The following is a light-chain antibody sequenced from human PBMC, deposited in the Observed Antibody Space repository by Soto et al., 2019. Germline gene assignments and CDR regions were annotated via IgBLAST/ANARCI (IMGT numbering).Light chain of an antibody. CDR3: QQRSNWPLT. V-gene: IGKV3-11*01. Sequence: MVLTHSPATLSLSPGERATLSCRASQSVSSYLAWYQQKPGQAPRLLIYDASNRATGIPARFSGSGSGTDFTLTISSLEPEDFAVYYCQQRSNWPLTFGGGTKVDIK. CDR1: QSVSSY. CDR2: DAS. J-gene: IGKJ4*01.